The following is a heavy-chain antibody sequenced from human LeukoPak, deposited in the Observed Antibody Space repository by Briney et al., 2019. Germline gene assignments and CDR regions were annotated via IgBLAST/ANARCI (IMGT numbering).Heavy chain of an antibody. CDR2: TYYRGSI. CDR3: ARDLWGYCSGGSCYRPYYFDY. Sequence: PSQTLSLTCTVFGGSISSYYRSWIRQPPGKELEWVGYTYYRGSINYNPCLKSRVTIPVDTSKNTFSLKLSSVTAAVTAVYYCARDLWGYCSGGSCYRPYYFDYWGQGTLVTVSS. V-gene: IGHV4-59*01. CDR1: GGSISSYY. J-gene: IGHJ4*02. D-gene: IGHD2-15*01.